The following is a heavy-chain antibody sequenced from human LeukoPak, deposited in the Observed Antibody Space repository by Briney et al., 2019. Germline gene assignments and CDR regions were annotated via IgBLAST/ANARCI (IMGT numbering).Heavy chain of an antibody. CDR1: GFTVSSNY. J-gene: IGHJ6*02. D-gene: IGHD4-17*01. Sequence: GGSLRLSCAASGFTVSSNYMSWVRQAPGKGLEWVSVIYSGGSAYYADSVKGRFTISRDNSKNTLYLQMNSLRAEDTAVYYCARDEVSEFYYGDYVRYYYYGMDVWGQGTTVTVSS. CDR2: IYSGGSA. CDR3: ARDEVSEFYYGDYVRYYYYGMDV. V-gene: IGHV3-53*01.